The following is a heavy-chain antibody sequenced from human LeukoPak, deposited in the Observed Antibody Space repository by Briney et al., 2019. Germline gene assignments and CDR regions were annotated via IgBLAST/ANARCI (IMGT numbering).Heavy chain of an antibody. CDR1: GGSISSGSYY. CDR2: IYTSGST. D-gene: IGHD3-22*01. V-gene: IGHV4-61*02. J-gene: IGHJ4*02. CDR3: ARVTTGGYYNC. Sequence: SETLSLTCTVSGGSISSGSYYWSWIRQPAGKGLEWIGRIYTSGSTTYNPSLQSRVTISVDTSKNQFSLKLSSVTAADTAVYYCARVTTGGYYNCWGQGTLVTVSS.